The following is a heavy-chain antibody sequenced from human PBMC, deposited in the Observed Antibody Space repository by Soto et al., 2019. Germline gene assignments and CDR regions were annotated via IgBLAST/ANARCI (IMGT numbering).Heavy chain of an antibody. J-gene: IGHJ4*02. CDR2: MNPNSGNT. Sequence: QVQLVQSGAEVKKPGASVKVSCKASGYTFTSYDFNWVRQATGQGLEWMGWMNPNSGNTGYAQKFQGRVTMTRNTSISTAYMELSSLRSEDTAVYYCAIPASGSYYRGFDYWGQGTLVTVSS. D-gene: IGHD1-26*01. CDR1: GYTFTSYD. V-gene: IGHV1-8*01. CDR3: AIPASGSYYRGFDY.